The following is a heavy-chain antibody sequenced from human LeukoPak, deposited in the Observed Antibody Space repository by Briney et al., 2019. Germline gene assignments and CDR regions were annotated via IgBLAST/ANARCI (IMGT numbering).Heavy chain of an antibody. V-gene: IGHV3-13*01. J-gene: IGHJ4*02. Sequence: GGSLRLSCAASGFTFSSYDMHWVRQATGKGLEWVSAIGTAGDTYYPGSVKGRFTISRENAKNSLYLQMNSLRAGDTAVYYCARGSVPYDRSIDYWGQGTLVTVSS. CDR3: ARGSVPYDRSIDY. D-gene: IGHD2-2*01. CDR1: GFTFSSYD. CDR2: IGTAGDT.